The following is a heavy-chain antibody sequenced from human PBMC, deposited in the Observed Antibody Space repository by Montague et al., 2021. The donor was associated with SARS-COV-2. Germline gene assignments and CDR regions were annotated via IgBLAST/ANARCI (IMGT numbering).Heavy chain of an antibody. CDR3: ARHVRSLMVRGPDFDY. D-gene: IGHD3-10*01. V-gene: IGHV4-59*08. J-gene: IGHJ4*02. Sequence: WNWIRQPPGKGLEWIGYIYYSGSTNYNPSLKSRVTISVDTSKNQFSLKLSSVTAADTAVYYCARHVRSLMVRGPDFDYWGQGTLVTVSS. CDR2: IYYSGST.